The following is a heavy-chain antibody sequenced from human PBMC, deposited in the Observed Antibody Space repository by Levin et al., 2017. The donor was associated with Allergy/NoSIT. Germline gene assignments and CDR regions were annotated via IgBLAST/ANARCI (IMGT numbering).Heavy chain of an antibody. V-gene: IGHV3-23*01. D-gene: IGHD3-10*01. Sequence: GGSLRLSCAASGFSFRSYAMSWVRQGPGKGLEWVSVFSGGVGSAYYADSVKGRFTISKDNPKDTLYLQMNSLRVDDTAVYYCAKPDYYGPGSYYIPRTWGQGTLVTVSS. CDR2: FSGGVGSA. CDR3: AKPDYYGPGSYYIPRT. J-gene: IGHJ4*02. CDR1: GFSFRSYA.